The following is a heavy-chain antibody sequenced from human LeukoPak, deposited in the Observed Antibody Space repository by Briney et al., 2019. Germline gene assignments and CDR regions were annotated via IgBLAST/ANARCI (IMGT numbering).Heavy chain of an antibody. CDR3: ARAIDSSGYQYKGFAP. CDR1: GGSISSSSYY. CDR2: IYNTGVT. Sequence: SETLSLTCTVSGGSISSSSYYWGWIRQPPGKGLEWIGRIYNTGVTNNSPSLKSRVTISVDTSRNQFSLKLSSVTAADTAVYYCARAIDSSGYQYKGFAPWGQGTLVTVSS. J-gene: IGHJ5*02. V-gene: IGHV4-39*07. D-gene: IGHD3-22*01.